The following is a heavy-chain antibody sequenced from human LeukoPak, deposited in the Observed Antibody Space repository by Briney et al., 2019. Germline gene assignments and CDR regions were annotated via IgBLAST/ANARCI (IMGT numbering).Heavy chain of an antibody. CDR3: ATQDWNHGAFDI. J-gene: IGHJ3*02. CDR1: GGSISSYY. D-gene: IGHD1-1*01. CDR2: IYYSGST. Sequence: SETLSLTCNVSGGSISSYYWSWIRQPPGKGLKWIGYIYYSGSTNYNPSLKSRVTISVDTSKNQFSLKVSSVTAADTAVYYCATQDWNHGAFDIWGQGTMVTVSS. V-gene: IGHV4-59*08.